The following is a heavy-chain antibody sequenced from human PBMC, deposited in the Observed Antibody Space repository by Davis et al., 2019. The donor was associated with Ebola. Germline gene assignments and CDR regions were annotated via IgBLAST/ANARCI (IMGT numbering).Heavy chain of an antibody. Sequence: MPSETLSLTCTVSGVSIATEGHSWSWIRQPPGQGLEWIGTIYRGASTYYTPSPNVRATISADTSTNLFSLRLTSVTAADAAVYFCVCCSNGSCYSGAPFEHWGQGRRVTVSS. J-gene: IGHJ4*02. D-gene: IGHD2-15*01. CDR1: GVSIATEGHS. V-gene: IGHV4-30-2*01. CDR2: IYRGAST. CDR3: VCCSNGSCYSGAPFEH.